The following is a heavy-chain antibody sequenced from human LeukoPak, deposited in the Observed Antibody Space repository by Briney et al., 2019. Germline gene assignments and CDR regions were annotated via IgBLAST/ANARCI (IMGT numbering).Heavy chain of an antibody. CDR3: ARGQLGYYFDY. CDR1: GGTFSSYA. V-gene: IGHV1-69*13. CDR2: IIPIFGTA. Sequence: GASVKVSCKASGGTFSSYAISWVRQAPGQGLEWMGGIIPIFGTANYAQKFQGRVTITADESTSTAYMELSSLRSEDTAVYHCARGQLGYYFDYWGQGTLVTVSS. J-gene: IGHJ4*02. D-gene: IGHD6-13*01.